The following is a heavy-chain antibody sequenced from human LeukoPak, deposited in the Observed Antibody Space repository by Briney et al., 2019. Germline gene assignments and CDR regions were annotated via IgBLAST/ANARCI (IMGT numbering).Heavy chain of an antibody. CDR1: GFTFSSYW. V-gene: IGHV3-7*01. J-gene: IGHJ4*02. D-gene: IGHD3-22*01. CDR2: IKQDGSEK. Sequence: PGGSLRLSCAASGFTFSSYWMSWVRQAPGKGLEWVANIKQDGSEKYYVDSVKGRFTISRDNAKNSLYLQMNSLRVEDTAVYYCARGAKYYYDSSGYYVDYWGQGTLVTVSS. CDR3: ARGAKYYYDSSGYYVDY.